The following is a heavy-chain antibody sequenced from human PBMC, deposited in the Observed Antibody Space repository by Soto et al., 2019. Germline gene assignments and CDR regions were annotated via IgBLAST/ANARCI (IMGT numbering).Heavy chain of an antibody. D-gene: IGHD3-3*01. CDR3: AREIERLLGY. CDR1: GFTFSSYA. CDR2: ISYDGSNK. Sequence: GGSLRLSCAASGFTFSSYAMHWVRQAPGKGLEWMAVISYDGSNKYYADSVKGRFTISRDNSKNTLYLQMNSLRAEDTAVYYCAREIERLLGYWGQGTLVTVSS. J-gene: IGHJ4*02. V-gene: IGHV3-30-3*01.